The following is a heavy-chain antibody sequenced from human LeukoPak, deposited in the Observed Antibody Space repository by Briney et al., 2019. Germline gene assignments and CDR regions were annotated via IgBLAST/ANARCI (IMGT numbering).Heavy chain of an antibody. CDR2: ISASGVTT. J-gene: IGHJ5*02. CDR1: GGSISSSSYY. CDR3: AKDGATGSHNWLDP. Sequence: PSETLSLTCTVSGGSISSSSYYWGWIRQAPGKGLEWVSTISASGVTTHYADSVKGRFTISRDDSKNTLYLHMNSLRVGDTAVYYCAKDGATGSHNWLDPWGQGTLVTVSS. V-gene: IGHV3-23*01. D-gene: IGHD3-10*01.